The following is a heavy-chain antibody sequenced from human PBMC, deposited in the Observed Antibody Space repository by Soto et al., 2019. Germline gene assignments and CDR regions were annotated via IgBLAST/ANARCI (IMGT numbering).Heavy chain of an antibody. V-gene: IGHV2-5*02. Sequence: QITLKESGPPLVEPTQTLTLTCTFSGFSLSSTRVAVGWIRQPPGKALEWLALIYWDDDKRYSPFLKSRLTITKDTSKNQVVLTMINMDPVDTATYYCAHSVVAGLGYYFDYWGQGTLVTVSS. J-gene: IGHJ4*02. CDR2: IYWDDDK. CDR1: GFSLSSTRVA. D-gene: IGHD6-19*01. CDR3: AHSVVAGLGYYFDY.